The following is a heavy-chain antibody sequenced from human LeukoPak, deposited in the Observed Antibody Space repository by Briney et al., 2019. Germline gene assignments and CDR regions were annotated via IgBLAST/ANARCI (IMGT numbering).Heavy chain of an antibody. D-gene: IGHD2-15*01. CDR1: GFTFSSYG. V-gene: IGHV3-30*02. CDR2: IRYDGSNK. Sequence: AGSLTLSCAASGFTFSSYGMHWVRQAPGKGLGWVAFIRYDGSNKYYADSVKGRFTISRDNSKNTLYLQMNSLRAEDTAVYYCAKDALRFGGRDFYMGGWGKGTTVTVAS. J-gene: IGHJ6*03. CDR3: AKDALRFGGRDFYMGG.